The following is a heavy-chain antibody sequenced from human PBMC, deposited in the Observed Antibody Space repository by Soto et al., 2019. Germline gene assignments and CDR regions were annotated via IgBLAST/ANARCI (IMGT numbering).Heavy chain of an antibody. Sequence: GGSLRLSCAASGFTLSDYYMSWIRQAPGKGLEWVSYISSSGSTIYYADSVKGRFTISRDNAKNSLYLQMNSLRAEDTAVYYCARDVCSGGSCYLDYYYYYMDVWGKGTTVTVSS. CDR1: GFTLSDYY. J-gene: IGHJ6*03. CDR2: ISSSGSTI. V-gene: IGHV3-11*01. CDR3: ARDVCSGGSCYLDYYYYYMDV. D-gene: IGHD2-15*01.